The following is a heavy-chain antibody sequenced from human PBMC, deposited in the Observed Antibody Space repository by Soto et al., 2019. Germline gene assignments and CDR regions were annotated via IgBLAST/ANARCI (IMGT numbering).Heavy chain of an antibody. V-gene: IGHV3-30*18. D-gene: IGHD4-4*01. CDR1: GFTFSSYG. CDR2: ISFDGSNK. J-gene: IGHJ4*02. Sequence: PGGSLRLSCAASGFTFSSYGMHWVRQAPGKGLEWVTVISFDGSNKYYADSVKGRFTISRDNSRNTLDLQMNSLRAEDTAVYYCAKEYTVSRSPLLDWGQGTLVTVSS. CDR3: AKEYTVSRSPLLD.